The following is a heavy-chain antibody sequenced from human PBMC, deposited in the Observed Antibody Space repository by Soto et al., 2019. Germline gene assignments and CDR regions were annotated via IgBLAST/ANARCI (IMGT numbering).Heavy chain of an antibody. D-gene: IGHD5-12*01. Sequence: QVQLQESGPGLVKPSETLSLTCTVSGGSISSFYWSWIRQPPGQGLEWIGYIYFSGSTDYNPSLKGRVTFSVDTSKNQFSLRLSSVTAADTAVYYCGRGRTGYTEFDYWGQGTLVTVSS. CDR2: IYFSGST. J-gene: IGHJ4*02. V-gene: IGHV4-59*01. CDR3: GRGRTGYTEFDY. CDR1: GGSISSFY.